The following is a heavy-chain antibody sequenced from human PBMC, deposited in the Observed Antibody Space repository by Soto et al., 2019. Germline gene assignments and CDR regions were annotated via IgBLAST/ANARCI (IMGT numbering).Heavy chain of an antibody. CDR3: VRGGYGDYLHV. D-gene: IGHD4-17*01. CDR2: INPISGAT. CDR1: GYTFTGYY. Sequence: QVQLVQSGAEVKKPGASVKVSCKTSGYTFTGYYMHWVRQAPGQGLEWMAWINPISGATKYAQKFQGRATVTRDTSISSTYMELSSLRSDDTAVYFCVRGGYGDYLHVWGQGTLVTVSS. J-gene: IGHJ1*01. V-gene: IGHV1-2*02.